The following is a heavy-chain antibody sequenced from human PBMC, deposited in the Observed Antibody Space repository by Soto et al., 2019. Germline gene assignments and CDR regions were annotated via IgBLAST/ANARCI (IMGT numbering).Heavy chain of an antibody. CDR2: IYYSGST. D-gene: IGHD6-19*01. J-gene: IGHJ6*02. Sequence: PSETLALTCTVSGGSISTYYWSWIRQPPGKGLEWIGYIYYSGSTSYNPSLKSRVTISVDTSKNQFSLKLRSVTAADTAVYYCASDRSSGRDQGYRMDVWGQGNTVTVPS. CDR3: ASDRSSGRDQGYRMDV. CDR1: GGSISTYY. V-gene: IGHV4-59*01.